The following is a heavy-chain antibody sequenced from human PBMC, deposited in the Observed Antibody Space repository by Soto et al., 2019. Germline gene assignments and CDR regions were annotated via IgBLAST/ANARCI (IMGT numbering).Heavy chain of an antibody. D-gene: IGHD5-18*01. Sequence: QLHLQESGPGLVKPSETLSLSCIVSGGSISRSPYSWAWLRQPPGQGLEWIGTIFYSGNIYYSASLQSRVSISVDTAKEQFSLKVRSVTAADTAVYYCARHAAARRADVVAFQVWGQGTPVTVS. CDR1: GGSISRSPYS. CDR2: IFYSGNI. V-gene: IGHV4-39*01. CDR3: ARHAAARRADVVAFQV. J-gene: IGHJ3*01.